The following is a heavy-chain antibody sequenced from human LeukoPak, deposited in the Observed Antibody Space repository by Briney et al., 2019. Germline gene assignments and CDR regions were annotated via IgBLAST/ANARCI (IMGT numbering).Heavy chain of an antibody. CDR1: GFTFSNYG. D-gene: IGHD5-12*01. CDR3: ARDSGWLRYHD. CDR2: IGGSSIGHST. Sequence: PGGSLRLSCAASGFTFSNYGMNWVRQAPGKGLEWVSGIGGSSIGHSTHYADSVKGRFTISRDNSKNMVYLQMDSLRAEDTALYYCARDSGWLRYHDWGQGALVTVSS. V-gene: IGHV3-23*01. J-gene: IGHJ4*02.